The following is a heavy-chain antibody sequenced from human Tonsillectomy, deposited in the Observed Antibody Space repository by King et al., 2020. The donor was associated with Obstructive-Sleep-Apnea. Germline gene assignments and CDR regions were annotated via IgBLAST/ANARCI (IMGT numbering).Heavy chain of an antibody. CDR2: IYYSGST. Sequence: VQLQESGPGLVRPSQTLSLTCTVSGGSISSGGYYWSWIRQHPGKGLEWIGYIYYSGSTYYNPSLKSRVTISVDTSKNQFSLKVSSVTAADTAVYYCVRSSVITYGPGDYWGQGTMVTVSS. J-gene: IGHJ4*02. CDR1: GGSISSGGYY. D-gene: IGHD3-10*01. V-gene: IGHV4-31*03. CDR3: VRSSVITYGPGDY.